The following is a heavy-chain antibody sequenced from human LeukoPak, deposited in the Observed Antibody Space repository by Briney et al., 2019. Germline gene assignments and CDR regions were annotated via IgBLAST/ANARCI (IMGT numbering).Heavy chain of an antibody. V-gene: IGHV4-34*01. CDR1: GGSFSGYY. D-gene: IGHD2-21*01. CDR2: INHSGST. CDR3: ARQHHNYYYYMDV. Sequence: SETLSLTCAVYGGSFSGYYWSWIRQPPGKGLEWIGEINHSGSTNYNPSLKSRVTISVDTSKNQFSLNLRSVIAADTAVYYCARQHHNYYYYMDVWGKGTTVTVSS. J-gene: IGHJ6*03.